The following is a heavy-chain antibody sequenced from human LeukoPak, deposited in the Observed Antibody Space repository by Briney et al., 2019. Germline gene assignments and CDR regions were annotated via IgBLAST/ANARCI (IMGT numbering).Heavy chain of an antibody. CDR3: ARVSVGATYFRAFDI. Sequence: ASVKVSCKAVGYTFTSHYMHWVRQAPGQGLEWMGIINPSGGSPSYAQKIQGRVTMTRDTSTSTVYMELSSLRSEDTAVYYCARVSVGATYFRAFDIWGQGTMVTDSS. CDR2: INPSGGSP. D-gene: IGHD1-26*01. J-gene: IGHJ3*02. CDR1: GYTFTSHY. V-gene: IGHV1-46*01.